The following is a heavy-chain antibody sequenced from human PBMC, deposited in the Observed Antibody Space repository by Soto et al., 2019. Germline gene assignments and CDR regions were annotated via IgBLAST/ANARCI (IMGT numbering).Heavy chain of an antibody. CDR3: ARNYGDYVNWFDP. V-gene: IGHV3-48*02. CDR2: ISSISSTI. CDR1: GLSFSSYS. Sequence: EVQLVESGGGLVQPGGSLRLSCVGTGLSFSSYSMNWVRQAPGKGLEWVSYISSISSTIHYADSVKGRFTISRDNAKNSLYLQMNSLRDEDTAVYYCARNYGDYVNWFDPWGQGTLVTVSS. D-gene: IGHD4-17*01. J-gene: IGHJ5*02.